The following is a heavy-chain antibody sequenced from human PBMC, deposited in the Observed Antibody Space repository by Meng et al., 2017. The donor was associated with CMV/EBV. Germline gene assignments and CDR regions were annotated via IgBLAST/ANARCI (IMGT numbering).Heavy chain of an antibody. D-gene: IGHD1-26*01. V-gene: IGHV1-2*02. CDR1: GYTFTGYY. Sequence: ASVKVSCKASGYTFTGYYMHWVRQAPGQGLEWMGWINPNSGGTNYALKFQGRVTMTRDTSISTAYMELSRLRSDDTAVYYCARLGSGSYLEYYFDYWGQGTLVTVSS. CDR2: INPNSGGT. CDR3: ARLGSGSYLEYYFDY. J-gene: IGHJ4*02.